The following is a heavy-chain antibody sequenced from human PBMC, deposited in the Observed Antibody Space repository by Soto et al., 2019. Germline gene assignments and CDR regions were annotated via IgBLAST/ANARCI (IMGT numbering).Heavy chain of an antibody. CDR1: GYTFTSYA. CDR2: INAGNGNT. J-gene: IGHJ4*02. D-gene: IGHD2-8*01. Sequence: QVQLVQSGAEVKKPGASVKVSCKASGYTFTSYAMHWVRQAPGQRLEWLGWINAGNGNTKYSQKFQGRVTITRDTSASTAYMELSSLRSEDTAVYYCAGDPVLMVYATFDYWGQGTLVTVSS. V-gene: IGHV1-3*01. CDR3: AGDPVLMVYATFDY.